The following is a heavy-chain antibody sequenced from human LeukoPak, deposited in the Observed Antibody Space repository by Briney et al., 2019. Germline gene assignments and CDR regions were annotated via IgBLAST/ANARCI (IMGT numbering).Heavy chain of an antibody. V-gene: IGHV4-39*01. CDR1: GGSIGSSSAY. CDR3: ASPRGCSYGYFDY. D-gene: IGHD5-18*01. J-gene: IGHJ4*02. Sequence: SETLSLTCTVSGGSIGSSSAYWGWIRQPPGKGLEWIGSIYYRKNTYYNPSLKSRVTISADTSKNQFSLTLGSVSATDTAVYYCASPRGCSYGYFDYWGQGTLVTVSS. CDR2: IYYRKNT.